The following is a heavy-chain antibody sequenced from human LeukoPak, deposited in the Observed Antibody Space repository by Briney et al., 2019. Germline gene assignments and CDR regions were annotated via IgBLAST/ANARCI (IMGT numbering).Heavy chain of an antibody. V-gene: IGHV3-23*01. D-gene: IGHD6-19*01. CDR3: AKESGRIAVAGFAFDY. CDR2: ISGSGGTT. J-gene: IGHJ4*02. CDR1: GFTFSGYY. Sequence: GGSLRLSCAASGFTFSGYYMTWVRQAPGKGLEWVSAISGSGGTTYFADSVKGRFTISRDNSRDTLYPQMNSLRAEDTAVYYCAKESGRIAVAGFAFDYWGQGTPVTVSS.